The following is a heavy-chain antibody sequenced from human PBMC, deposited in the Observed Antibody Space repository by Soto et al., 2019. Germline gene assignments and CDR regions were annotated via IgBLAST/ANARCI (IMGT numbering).Heavy chain of an antibody. CDR3: ARQREPGIAVAGRNYYYGMDV. D-gene: IGHD6-19*01. CDR1: GYSFTSYW. Sequence: GESLKISCKGSGYSFTSYWIGWVRQMPGKGLEWMGIIYPGDSDTRYSPSFQGQVTISADKSISTAYLQWSSLKASDTAMYYCARQREPGIAVAGRNYYYGMDVCGQGTTVTVSS. V-gene: IGHV5-51*01. CDR2: IYPGDSDT. J-gene: IGHJ6*02.